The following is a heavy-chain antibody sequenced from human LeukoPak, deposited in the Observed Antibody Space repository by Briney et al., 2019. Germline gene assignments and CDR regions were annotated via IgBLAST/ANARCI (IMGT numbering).Heavy chain of an antibody. J-gene: IGHJ4*02. CDR2: IYYSGST. D-gene: IGHD3-22*01. V-gene: IGHV4-31*02. CDR3: ARVKDSSGYYVFDY. Sequence: WVRQMPGKGLEWIGYIYYSGSTYYNPSLKSRVTISVDTSKNQFSLKLSSVTAADTAVYYCARVKDSSGYYVFDYRGQGTLVTVSS.